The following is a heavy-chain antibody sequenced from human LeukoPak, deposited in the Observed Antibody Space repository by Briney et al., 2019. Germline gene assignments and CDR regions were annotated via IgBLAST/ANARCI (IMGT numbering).Heavy chain of an antibody. V-gene: IGHV3-15*01. J-gene: IGHJ4*02. CDR2: IKTKTDGGTA. D-gene: IGHD5-12*01. CDR1: GFTFSNAW. CDR3: ATDEWLQDPEFGY. Sequence: GGSLRLSCAASGFTFSNAWMSWVRQAPGKGLEWGGRIKTKTDGGTADYAATVKGRFTMSRDDSKNTLYLQMNSLKTEDTAVYYCATDEWLQDPEFGYWGQGTLVTVSS.